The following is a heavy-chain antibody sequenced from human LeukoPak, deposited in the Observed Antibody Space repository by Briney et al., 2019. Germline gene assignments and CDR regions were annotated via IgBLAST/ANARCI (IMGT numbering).Heavy chain of an antibody. CDR2: IKRKSDGGTS. V-gene: IGHV3-15*01. CDR1: GFTFINAW. D-gene: IGHD3-10*01. J-gene: IGHJ1*01. CDR3: AHFGSAEYFQD. Sequence: PGGSLRLSCAASGFTFINAWVSWVRQAPGKGLEWVGRIKRKSDGGTSDYAAPVKGRFTISRDDSKNTLYLQMNSLKTEDTAVYYCAHFGSAEYFQDWGQGTLVTVSS.